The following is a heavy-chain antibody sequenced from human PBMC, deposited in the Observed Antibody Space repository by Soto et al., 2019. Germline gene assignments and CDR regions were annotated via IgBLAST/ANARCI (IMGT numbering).Heavy chain of an antibody. D-gene: IGHD3-10*01. V-gene: IGHV1-69*08. CDR3: ARDRYAYGAGTTIDY. CDR1: GGTFSSYT. CDR2: IVHILAVP. J-gene: IGHJ4*02. Sequence: QVQLVQSGAEVKKPGSSVKVSCKAPGGTFSSYTVSWVRQAPGQGLEWMGRIVHILAVPNYGQRFQGRVTISADKGTNTAYMELSSLRSEDTAVYYCARDRYAYGAGTTIDYWGQGTLVTVSS.